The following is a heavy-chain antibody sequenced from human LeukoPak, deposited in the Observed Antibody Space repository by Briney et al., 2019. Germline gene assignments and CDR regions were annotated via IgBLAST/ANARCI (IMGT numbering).Heavy chain of an antibody. J-gene: IGHJ4*02. CDR3: ARDSRIAVAGIDY. CDR2: FSNSSTIV. CDR1: GFTFSSYW. V-gene: IGHV3-48*04. Sequence: GGSLRLSCAASGFTFSSYWMNWVRQAPGKGLEWISFFSNSSTIVYYADSVKGRFTISRDNAKNSLYLQMNSLRADDTAVYYCARDSRIAVAGIDYWGQGTLVTVSS. D-gene: IGHD6-19*01.